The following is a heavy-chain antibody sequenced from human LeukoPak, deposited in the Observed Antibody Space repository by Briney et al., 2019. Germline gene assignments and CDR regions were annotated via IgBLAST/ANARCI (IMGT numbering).Heavy chain of an antibody. D-gene: IGHD4-17*01. CDR1: GFTFSNYA. V-gene: IGHV3-23*01. CDR2: ISGTSSGT. CDR3: VKDRTTVTASWG. J-gene: IGHJ4*02. Sequence: SGGSLRLSCAASGFTFSNYAMSWVSKAPGKGLEWVSTISGTSSGTYYTDSVKGRFTISRDNSKNTLYLQMNSLKAEDTALYYCVKDRTTVTASWGWGQGTLITVSS.